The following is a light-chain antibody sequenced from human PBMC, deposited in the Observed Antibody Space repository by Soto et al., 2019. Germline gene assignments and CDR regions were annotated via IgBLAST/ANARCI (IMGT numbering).Light chain of an antibody. CDR3: CSSAGSSTVI. Sequence: QSALTQPRSVSGSPGQSVTISCTGTSRDVGAYNYVSWYQQHPGKAPKLIIYDVSKWPSGVPDRFSGSKSGNTASLTISGLQAEDEADYYCCSSAGSSTVIFGGGTKLTVL. CDR1: SRDVGAYNY. J-gene: IGLJ2*01. CDR2: DVS. V-gene: IGLV2-11*01.